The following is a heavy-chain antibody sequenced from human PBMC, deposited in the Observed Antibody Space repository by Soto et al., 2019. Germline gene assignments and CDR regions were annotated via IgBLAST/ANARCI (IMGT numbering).Heavy chain of an antibody. J-gene: IGHJ3*02. D-gene: IGHD1-1*01. Sequence: QVQLVQSGAEVKKPGASVKVSCKASGYTFTSYGISWVRQAPGQGLEWMGWISAYNGNTNYAQKLQVRVTMTTDTSTSTAYMALMSLRSDDSAGYYSSREEQVTRYNWSDSAFDIWGQGTMVTVSS. CDR3: SREEQVTRYNWSDSAFDI. CDR2: ISAYNGNT. CDR1: GYTFTSYG. V-gene: IGHV1-18*01.